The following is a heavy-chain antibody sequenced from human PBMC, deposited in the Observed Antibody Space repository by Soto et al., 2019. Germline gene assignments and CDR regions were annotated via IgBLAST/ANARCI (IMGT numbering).Heavy chain of an antibody. Sequence: ASVKVSCKASGYTFNSYGISWVRQAPGQGLEWMGWISAYNGNTNYAQKLQGRVTMTTDTSTSTAYMELRSLRSDDTAVYYCARVVAARGYYYYYMDVWGKGTTVTVSS. J-gene: IGHJ6*03. V-gene: IGHV1-18*01. CDR3: ARVVAARGYYYYYMDV. CDR2: ISAYNGNT. CDR1: GYTFNSYG. D-gene: IGHD2-15*01.